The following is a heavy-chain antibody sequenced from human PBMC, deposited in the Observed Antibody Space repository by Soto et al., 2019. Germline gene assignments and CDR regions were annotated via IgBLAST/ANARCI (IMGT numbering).Heavy chain of an antibody. CDR1: GYIFTGYH. V-gene: IGHV1-2*02. J-gene: IGHJ6*02. Sequence: ASVKVSCKASGYIFTGYHMHWVRQAPGQGLGWMGWINPNSGGTKYAQKFQGRVTMTRDTSISTAYMELSSLRSDETAVYYCAREELPNYYYGMDVWGQGTTVTVSS. CDR3: AREELPNYYYGMDV. D-gene: IGHD1-7*01. CDR2: INPNSGGT.